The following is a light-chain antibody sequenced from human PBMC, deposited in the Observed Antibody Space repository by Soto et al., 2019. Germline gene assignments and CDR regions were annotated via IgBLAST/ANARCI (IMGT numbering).Light chain of an antibody. CDR2: KVS. CDR3: MQGTHWPYT. V-gene: IGKV2-30*01. Sequence: DVVMTQSPLSLPVTLGQPASISCRASRSLIYTDGNTYLNWFHQRPGQSPRRLFAKVSNRDSGVRDRCSGSGSGTDLTLKTSRVEAEDVGLYYCMQGTHWPYTCGQGTKLEIK. J-gene: IGKJ2*01. CDR1: RSLIYTDGNTY.